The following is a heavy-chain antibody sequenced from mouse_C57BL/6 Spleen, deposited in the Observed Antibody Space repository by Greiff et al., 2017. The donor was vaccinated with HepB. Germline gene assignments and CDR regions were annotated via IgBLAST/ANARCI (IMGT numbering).Heavy chain of an antibody. CDR3: ARRRYYYGSSPRYFDV. Sequence: EVQLQQSGPELVKPGASVKISCKASGYSFTGYYMNWVKQSPEKSLEWIGEINPSTGGTTYNQKFKAKATLTVAKSSSTAYMQLKSLTSEDSAVYYCARRRYYYGSSPRYFDVWGTGTTVTVSS. CDR1: GYSFTGYY. D-gene: IGHD1-1*01. V-gene: IGHV1-42*01. CDR2: INPSTGGT. J-gene: IGHJ1*03.